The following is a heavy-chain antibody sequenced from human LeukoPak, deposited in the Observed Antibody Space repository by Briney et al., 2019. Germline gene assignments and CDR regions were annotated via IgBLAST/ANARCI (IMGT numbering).Heavy chain of an antibody. V-gene: IGHV1-2*02. J-gene: IGHJ4*02. D-gene: IGHD3-3*01. Sequence: RALVKVSCRASGYTFTGYYMHWVRQAPGQGLEWMGWINPNSGGTNYAQKFQGRVTMTRDTSISTAYMELSRLRSDDTAVYYCARAPYYDFWSGYYKVDNFDYWGQGTLVTVSS. CDR3: ARAPYYDFWSGYYKVDNFDY. CDR1: GYTFTGYY. CDR2: INPNSGGT.